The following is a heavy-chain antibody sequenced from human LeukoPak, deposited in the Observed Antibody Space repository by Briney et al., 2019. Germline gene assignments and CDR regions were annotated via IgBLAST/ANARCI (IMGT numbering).Heavy chain of an antibody. V-gene: IGHV3-7*01. Sequence: GGSLRLSCAASGFTLRSYWMSWVRQAPGKGLEWVANIRQDGSEKYYVDSVKGRFTISRDNAKNSLYLQMNSLRAEGTAVYYCARDNPFIDYWGQGTLVTVSS. J-gene: IGHJ4*02. CDR2: IRQDGSEK. CDR3: ARDNPFIDY. CDR1: GFTLRSYW.